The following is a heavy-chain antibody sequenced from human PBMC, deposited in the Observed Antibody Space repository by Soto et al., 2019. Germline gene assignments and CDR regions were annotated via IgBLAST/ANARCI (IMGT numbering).Heavy chain of an antibody. CDR1: GFTFDDYT. CDR2: ISWDGGST. J-gene: IGHJ4*02. CDR3: AKGEGAPPDYFDY. V-gene: IGHV3-43*01. Sequence: GGSLRLSCAASGFTFDDYTMHWVRQAPGKGLEWVSLISWDGGSTYYADSVKGRFTISRDKSKNSLYLQMNSLRTEDTAVYYCAKGEGAPPDYFDYWGQGTLVTVSS.